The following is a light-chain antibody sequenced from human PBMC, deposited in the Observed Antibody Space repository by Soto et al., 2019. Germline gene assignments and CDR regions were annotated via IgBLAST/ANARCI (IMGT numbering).Light chain of an antibody. CDR1: QSVGGS. CDR2: GAS. J-gene: IGKJ1*01. V-gene: IGKV3-15*01. CDR3: QHYNSYSEA. Sequence: VMTQSPATLSVSPGERVTLSCRASQSVGGSLAWYRQKPGQAPSLLVYGASTRATGIPARFSGSGSGTEFTLTISSLQPDDFATYYCQHYNSYSEAFGQGTKV.